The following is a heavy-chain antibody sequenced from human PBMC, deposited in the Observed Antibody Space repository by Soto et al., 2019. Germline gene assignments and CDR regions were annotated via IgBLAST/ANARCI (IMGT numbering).Heavy chain of an antibody. V-gene: IGHV3-15*01. J-gene: IGHJ1*01. CDR2: IKSKTDGGTT. Sequence: GGSLRLSCAASGFTFSNAWMSWVRQAPGKGLEWVGRIKSKTDGGTTDYAAPVKGRFTISRDDSKNTLYLQMNSLKTEDTAVYYCTTGYSSSWSQAEYFQHWGQGTLVTVSS. CDR1: GFTFSNAW. D-gene: IGHD6-13*01. CDR3: TTGYSSSWSQAEYFQH.